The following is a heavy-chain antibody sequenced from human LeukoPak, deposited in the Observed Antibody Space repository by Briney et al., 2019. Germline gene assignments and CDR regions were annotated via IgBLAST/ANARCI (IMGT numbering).Heavy chain of an antibody. V-gene: IGHV4-34*01. CDR2: IYYKGST. D-gene: IGHD2-15*01. Sequence: SETLSLTCAVYGGSFSGYYWGWIRQPPGKGLEWIGSIYYKGSTYYNPSLMSRVTIFVDTSKNQFSLKLSSVTAADTAVYYCARHGYCSGGSCYSWGYYYYMDVWGKGTTVTISS. CDR1: GGSFSGYY. J-gene: IGHJ6*03. CDR3: ARHGYCSGGSCYSWGYYYYMDV.